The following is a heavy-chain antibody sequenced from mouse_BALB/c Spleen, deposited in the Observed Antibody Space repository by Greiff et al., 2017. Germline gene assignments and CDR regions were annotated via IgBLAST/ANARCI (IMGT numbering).Heavy chain of an antibody. J-gene: IGHJ2*01. V-gene: IGHV5-12-2*01. Sequence: DVKLVESGGGLVQPGGSLKLSCAASGFTFSSYTMSWVRQTPEKRLEWVAYISNGGGSTYYPDTVKGRFTISRDNAKNTLYLQMSSLKSEDTAMYYCARQGGRHYFDYWGQGTTLTVSS. CDR3: ARQGGRHYFDY. CDR1: GFTFSSYT. CDR2: ISNGGGST. D-gene: IGHD3-3*01.